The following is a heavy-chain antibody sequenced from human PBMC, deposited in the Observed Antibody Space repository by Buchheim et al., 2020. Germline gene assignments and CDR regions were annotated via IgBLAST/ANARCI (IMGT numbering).Heavy chain of an antibody. CDR1: GGSITSSNW. CDR3: ARKPGTTGTTGWFDP. V-gene: IGHV4-4*02. D-gene: IGHD1-1*01. Sequence: QVQLQESGPGLVKPSGTLSLTCAVSGGSITSSNWWSWVRQPPAKGLEWIGVIYQSGSTNYNPSLKNRVTISVDKSKNQFSLTLNSVTAADTAVYYCARKPGTTGTTGWFDPWGQGTL. CDR2: IYQSGST. J-gene: IGHJ5*02.